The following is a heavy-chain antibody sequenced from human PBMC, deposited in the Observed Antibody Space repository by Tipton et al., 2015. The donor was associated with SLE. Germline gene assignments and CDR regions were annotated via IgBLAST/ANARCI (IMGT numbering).Heavy chain of an antibody. J-gene: IGHJ3*01. CDR3: ARYIVVVVAASLGTDRVGAFDF. V-gene: IGHV4-39*07. CDR2: IYYSGST. Sequence: LRLSCTVSGGSISSSSYYWGWIRQPPGKGLEWIGSIYYSGSTYYNPSLKSRVTISVDTSKNQFSLKLSSVTAADTAVYYCARYIVVVVAASLGTDRVGAFDFWGEGTMVTVSS. D-gene: IGHD2-15*01. CDR1: GGSISSSSYY.